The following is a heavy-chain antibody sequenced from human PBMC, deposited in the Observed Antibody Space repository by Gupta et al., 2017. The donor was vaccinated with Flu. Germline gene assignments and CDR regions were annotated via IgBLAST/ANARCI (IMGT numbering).Heavy chain of an antibody. D-gene: IGHD6-13*01. J-gene: IGHJ4*02. CDR2: ISWNSGTI. CDR1: EDYA. Sequence: EDYAMHWVRQAPGKGLEWVSSISWNSGTIAYADSVKGRFTISRDNAKNSLYLQMNSLRAEDTALYFCAKDSLSSSWALFDYWGQGTLVTVSS. V-gene: IGHV3-9*01. CDR3: AKDSLSSSWALFDY.